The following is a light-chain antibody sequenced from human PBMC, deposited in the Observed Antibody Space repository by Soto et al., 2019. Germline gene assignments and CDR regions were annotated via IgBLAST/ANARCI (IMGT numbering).Light chain of an antibody. J-gene: IGKJ1*01. CDR3: QQYNNWPPT. CDR2: GAS. CDR1: QSVSSN. V-gene: IGKV3-15*01. Sequence: EIVMTQSPATLSVSPGERVTLSCRASQSVSSNLAWYQQKPGQAPRLLIYGASTRATGIPARFSGSGSGTEFTLTISSPQSEDFAVYYCQQYNNWPPTFGQGTKVDIK.